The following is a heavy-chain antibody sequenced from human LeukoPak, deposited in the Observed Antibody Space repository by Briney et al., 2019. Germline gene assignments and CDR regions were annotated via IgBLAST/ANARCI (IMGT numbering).Heavy chain of an antibody. CDR2: ISYDGSNK. V-gene: IGHV3-30*03. CDR3: ARSRPGYNWNDGGPFDY. Sequence: GGSLRLSCAASGFTFSSYGMHWVRQAPGKGLEWVAVISYDGSNKYYADSVKGRFTISRDNSKNTLYLQMNSLRAEDTAVYYCARSRPGYNWNDGGPFDYWGQGTLVTVSS. CDR1: GFTFSSYG. J-gene: IGHJ4*02. D-gene: IGHD1-20*01.